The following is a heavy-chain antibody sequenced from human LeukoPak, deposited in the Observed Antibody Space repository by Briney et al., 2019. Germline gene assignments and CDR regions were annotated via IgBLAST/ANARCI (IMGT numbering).Heavy chain of an antibody. D-gene: IGHD1-1*01. CDR2: IYTSGST. J-gene: IGHJ6*03. CDR3: ASGTEEYYYYYMDV. CDR1: GGSISSYY. Sequence: SETLSLTCTVSGGSISSYYWSWIRQPAGKGLEWIGRIYTSGSTNYNPSLKSRVTMSVDTSKNQFSLKLTLVMAEDMAVYYCASGTEEYYYYYMDVWGKGTTVTVSS. V-gene: IGHV4-4*07.